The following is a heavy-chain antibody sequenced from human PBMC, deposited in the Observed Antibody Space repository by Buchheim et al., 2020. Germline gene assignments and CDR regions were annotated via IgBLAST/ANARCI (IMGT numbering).Heavy chain of an antibody. J-gene: IGHJ6*02. CDR1: GFTFSSYG. CDR2: ISYDGSNN. D-gene: IGHD2-2*01. Sequence: QVQLVESGGGVVQPGRSLRLSCAASGFTFSSYGMHWVRQAQGTGLELVAVISYDGSNNSYENSVKRRFTISRDNSKNTLYLQMNSLRAEDTAVYYCANSAYCSSTSCSYARYYYYGMDVWGQGTT. V-gene: IGHV3-30*18. CDR3: ANSAYCSSTSCSYARYYYYGMDV.